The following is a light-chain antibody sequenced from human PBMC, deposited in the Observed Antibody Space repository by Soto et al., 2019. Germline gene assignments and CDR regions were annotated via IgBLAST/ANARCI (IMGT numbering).Light chain of an antibody. Sequence: QSALTQPASVSGSPGQSITISCTGPSSDVGSYNLVSWYQQHPGKAPKLMIYEVSKRPSGVSNRFSGSKSGNTASLTISGLQAEDEADYYCCSYAGSSTLVFGGGTQLTVL. J-gene: IGLJ2*01. CDR1: SSDVGSYNL. CDR2: EVS. V-gene: IGLV2-23*02. CDR3: CSYAGSSTLV.